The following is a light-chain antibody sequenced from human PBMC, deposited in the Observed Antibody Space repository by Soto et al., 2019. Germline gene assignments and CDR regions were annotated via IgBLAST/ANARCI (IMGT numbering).Light chain of an antibody. Sequence: QSVLTQPPSVSEAPRQRVTISCSGSSSNIGNNAVNWYQQLPGKAPKLLIYYDDLLPSGVSDRFSGSKSGTSASLAISGLQSEDEADYYCAAWDDSLNGSVVFGGETKLTVL. CDR1: SSNIGNNA. CDR2: YDD. CDR3: AAWDDSLNGSVV. J-gene: IGLJ2*01. V-gene: IGLV1-36*01.